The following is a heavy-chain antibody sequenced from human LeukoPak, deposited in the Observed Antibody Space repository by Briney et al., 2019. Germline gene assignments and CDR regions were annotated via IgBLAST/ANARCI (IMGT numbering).Heavy chain of an antibody. J-gene: IGHJ5*02. CDR2: INPNSGGT. CDR1: GYTFTGYY. CDR3: ARERGSYDNSGYSS. Sequence: ASVKVSCKASGYTFTGYYMHWVRQAPGQGLEWMGWINPNSGGTNYAQKFQGRVTMTRDTSISTAYMELSRLRSDDTAVYYCARERGSYDNSGYSSWGQGTLVTVSS. V-gene: IGHV1-2*02. D-gene: IGHD3-22*01.